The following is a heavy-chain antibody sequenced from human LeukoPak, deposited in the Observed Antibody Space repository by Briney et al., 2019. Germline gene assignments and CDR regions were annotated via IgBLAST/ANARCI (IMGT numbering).Heavy chain of an antibody. V-gene: IGHV4-39*07. J-gene: IGHJ4*02. D-gene: IGHD3-22*01. CDR2: IYYSGST. CDR3: ARAPEAYDSCGCDY. CDR1: GGSISSSSYY. Sequence: SETLSLTCTVSGGSISSSSYYWGWIRQPPGKGLEWIGSIYYSGSTYYNPSLKSRVTISVDTSKNQFSLKLSSVTAADTAVYYCARAPEAYDSCGCDYWGQGTLVTVSS.